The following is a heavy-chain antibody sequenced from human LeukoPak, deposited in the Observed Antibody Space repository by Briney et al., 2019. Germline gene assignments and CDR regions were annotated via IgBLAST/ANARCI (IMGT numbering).Heavy chain of an antibody. J-gene: IGHJ6*02. CDR2: IYYSGST. CDR1: GGSISSYY. V-gene: IGHV4-59*12. D-gene: IGHD6-25*01. Sequence: PSETLSLTCTVSGGSISSYYWSWIRQPPGKGLEWIGYIYYSGSTYYNPSLKSRVTISVDTSKNQFSLKLSSVTAADTAVYYCARDTDGYRSYYYYGMDVWGQGTTVTVSS. CDR3: ARDTDGYRSYYYYGMDV.